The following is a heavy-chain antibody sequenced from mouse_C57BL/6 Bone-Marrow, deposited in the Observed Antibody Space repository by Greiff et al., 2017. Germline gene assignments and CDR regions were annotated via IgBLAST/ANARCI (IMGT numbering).Heavy chain of an antibody. V-gene: IGHV1-72*01. J-gene: IGHJ1*03. CDR1: GYTFTSYW. D-gene: IGHD1-1*01. CDR3: ARGGNYYGSSYVDWYVDV. CDR2: FDPNSGGT. Sequence: QVQLQQPGAELVKPGASVKLSCKASGYTFTSYWMHWVKQRPGRGLEWIGRFDPNSGGTKYNEKFKSKATLTVDKPSSTAYMQLSSLTSEDSAVYYCARGGNYYGSSYVDWYVDVWGTGTTVTVSS.